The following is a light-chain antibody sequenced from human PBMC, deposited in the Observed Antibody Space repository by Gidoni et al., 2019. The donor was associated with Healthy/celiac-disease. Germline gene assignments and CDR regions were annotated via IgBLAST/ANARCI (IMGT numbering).Light chain of an antibody. CDR3: QSYDSSLSGL. CDR1: SSNIGAGYV. J-gene: IGLJ2*01. CDR2: GNS. Sequence: QSVLTQPPSVSGAPGQRVTISCTGSSSNIGAGYVVHWYQQLPGTAPKLLIYGNSNRPSGVPDRFSGSKSGTSASLAITGLQAEDEADYYCQSYDSSLSGLFGGGTKLTVL. V-gene: IGLV1-40*01.